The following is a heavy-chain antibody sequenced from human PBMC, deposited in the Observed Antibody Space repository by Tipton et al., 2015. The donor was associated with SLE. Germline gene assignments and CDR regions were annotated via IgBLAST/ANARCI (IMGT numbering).Heavy chain of an antibody. V-gene: IGHV4-38-2*02. CDR3: ARHAGDYAYFDS. D-gene: IGHD4-17*01. CDR1: GYSINNGFY. J-gene: IGHJ4*02. Sequence: LRLSCTVSGYSINNGFYWGWIRQPPGKGLEWIGIIYHSGTTYYNPSLQSRVSISEDTSRQQFSLRLRSLTAADTAVYYCARHAGDYAYFDSWGQGTLVTVSS. CDR2: IYHSGTT.